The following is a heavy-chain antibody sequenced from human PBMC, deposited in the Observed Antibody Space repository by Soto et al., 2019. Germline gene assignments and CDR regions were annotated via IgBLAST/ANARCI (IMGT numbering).Heavy chain of an antibody. J-gene: IGHJ5*02. CDR3: ARLRVNFDLGFDP. CDR2: IDWDDDK. Sequence: GPTLGNPTHTLTLTCTFSGFSLSTSGMCVSWIRQPPGKALEWLALIDWDDDKYYSTSLKTRLTISKDTSKNQVVLTVPNRYPVDTATYYCARLRVNFDLGFDPRGHGPPVAASS. V-gene: IGHV2-70*01. D-gene: IGHD3-3*01. CDR1: GFSLSTSGMC.